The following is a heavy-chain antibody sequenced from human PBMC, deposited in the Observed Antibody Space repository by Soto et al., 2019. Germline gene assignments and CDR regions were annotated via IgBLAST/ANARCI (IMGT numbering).Heavy chain of an antibody. J-gene: IGHJ3*02. D-gene: IGHD6-19*01. CDR2: IKQDGSEK. CDR1: GFTFSSYW. V-gene: IGHV3-7*03. CDR3: ARVRFRGYSSGWYRGYDAFDI. Sequence: PGGSLRLSCAASGFTFSSYWMSWVRQAPGKGLEWVANIKQDGSEKYYVDSVKGRFTISRDNAKNSLYLQMNSLRAEDTAVYYCARVRFRGYSSGWYRGYDAFDIWGQGTMVTVSS.